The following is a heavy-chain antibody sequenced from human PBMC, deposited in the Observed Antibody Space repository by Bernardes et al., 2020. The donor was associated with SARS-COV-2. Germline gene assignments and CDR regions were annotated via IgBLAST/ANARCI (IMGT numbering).Heavy chain of an antibody. V-gene: IGHV3-53*01. Sequence: GGSLRLSCAVSGFPVSTSYMTWVRQAPGKGLEWVSIIYSGGETYYIDSVKGRFTISRDNSKNTLYLQMNYLRAEDTAIYYCARRKFCSSTTCFDYWGPGTLATVSS. CDR3: ARRKFCSSTTCFDY. CDR1: GFPVSTSY. J-gene: IGHJ4*02. CDR2: IYSGGET. D-gene: IGHD2-2*01.